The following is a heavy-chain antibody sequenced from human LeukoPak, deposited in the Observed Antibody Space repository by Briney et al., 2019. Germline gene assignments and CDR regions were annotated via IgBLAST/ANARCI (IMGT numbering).Heavy chain of an antibody. J-gene: IGHJ3*02. CDR1: GYTFTGYY. V-gene: IGHV1-69*02. Sequence: SVKVSCKASGYTFTGYYMHWVRQAPGQGLEWMGSIIPILGIANYAQKFQGRVTITADKSTGTAYMELSSLRSEDTAVYYCARTQYYYDSSGSLRIDAFDIWGQGTMVTVSS. CDR3: ARTQYYYDSSGSLRIDAFDI. CDR2: IIPILGIA. D-gene: IGHD3-22*01.